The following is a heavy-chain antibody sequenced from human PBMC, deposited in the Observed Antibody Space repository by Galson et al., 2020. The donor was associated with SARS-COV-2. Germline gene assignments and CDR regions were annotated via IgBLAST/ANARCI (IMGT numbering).Heavy chain of an antibody. CDR1: GFNFSTYW. CDR2: IKSDGSIT. J-gene: IGHJ4*02. D-gene: IGHD1-26*01. Sequence: TGGSLRLSCAASGFNFSTYWMDWVRQAPGKGLVWVSRIKSDGSITNYADSVRGRFTISRDNAKNTLYLQMNSLRDEDTAVYYCASLGAPTSDFWGQGTLVTVSS. CDR3: ASLGAPTSDF. V-gene: IGHV3-74*01.